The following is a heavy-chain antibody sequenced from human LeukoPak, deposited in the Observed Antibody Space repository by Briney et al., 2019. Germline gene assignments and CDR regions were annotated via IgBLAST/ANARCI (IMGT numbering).Heavy chain of an antibody. CDR2: ISYDGSNK. Sequence: GGSLKLSCAASGFTFSSYGMHWVRQAPGKGLEWVAVISYDGSNKYYADSVKGRFTISRDNSKNTLYLQMNSLRAEDTAVYYCAKEEQVGAFDYWGQGTLVTVSS. CDR1: GFTFSSYG. J-gene: IGHJ4*02. CDR3: AKEEQVGAFDY. V-gene: IGHV3-30*18. D-gene: IGHD1-26*01.